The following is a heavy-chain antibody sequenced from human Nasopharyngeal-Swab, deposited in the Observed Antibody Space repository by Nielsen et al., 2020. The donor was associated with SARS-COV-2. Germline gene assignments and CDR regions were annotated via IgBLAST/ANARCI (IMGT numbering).Heavy chain of an antibody. D-gene: IGHD2-2*01. CDR2: IYYSGST. J-gene: IGHJ6*02. V-gene: IGHV4-31*02. CDR3: ARGRYCSSTSCFDYYGMDV. Sequence: WIRQPPGKGLEWLGYIYYSGSTYYNPSLKSRVTISVDTSKNQFSLKLSSVTAADTAVYYCARGRYCSSTSCFDYYGMDVWGQGTTVTVSS.